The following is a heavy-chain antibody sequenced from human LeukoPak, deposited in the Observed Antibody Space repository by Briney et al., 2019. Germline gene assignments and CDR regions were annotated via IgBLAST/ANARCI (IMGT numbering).Heavy chain of an antibody. Sequence: ASVKVSCKASGYTFTSYYMHWVRQAPGQGLEWMGIINPSGGSTSYAQKFQGRVTMTRDTSTSTVYMELSSLRSEDTAVYYCARDYYDSSSQEEYYFDYWGQGTLGTVSS. CDR1: GYTFTSYY. J-gene: IGHJ4*02. CDR2: INPSGGST. D-gene: IGHD3-22*01. CDR3: ARDYYDSSSQEEYYFDY. V-gene: IGHV1-46*01.